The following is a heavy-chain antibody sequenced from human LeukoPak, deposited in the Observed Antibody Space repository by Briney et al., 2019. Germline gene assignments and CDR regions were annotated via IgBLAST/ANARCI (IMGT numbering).Heavy chain of an antibody. D-gene: IGHD2-21*01. CDR2: IWYDGSNK. Sequence: GGSLRLSCAASGFTFTSYGMHWVRQTPGKGLEWVAVIWYDGSNKYYADSVKGRFTISRDNSKNTLYLQMNSLRAEDTAVYYCAKDWVVIATTPLFDPWGQGTLVTVSS. V-gene: IGHV3-30*02. J-gene: IGHJ5*02. CDR1: GFTFTSYG. CDR3: AKDWVVIATTPLFDP.